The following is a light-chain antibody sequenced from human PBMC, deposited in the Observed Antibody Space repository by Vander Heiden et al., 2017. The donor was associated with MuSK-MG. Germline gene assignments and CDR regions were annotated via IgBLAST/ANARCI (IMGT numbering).Light chain of an antibody. Sequence: QSALTQPASVSGSPGQSITISCTGTSSDVGGYNYVSWYQQHPGKAPKLMIYEVSNRPSGVSNRFSGSKSGNTASQTISGLQAEDEADYYCSSYTSSSNLYVFGTGTKVTVL. CDR1: SSDVGGYNY. J-gene: IGLJ1*01. CDR2: EVS. CDR3: SSYTSSSNLYV. V-gene: IGLV2-14*01.